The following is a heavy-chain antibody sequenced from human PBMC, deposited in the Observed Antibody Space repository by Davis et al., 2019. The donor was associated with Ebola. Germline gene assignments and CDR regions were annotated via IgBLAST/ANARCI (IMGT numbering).Heavy chain of an antibody. Sequence: PSETLSLTCTVSGGSISRHYWSWIRQPPGKGLEWIGSIYYTGSAYYNSSLNSRVTISVDTSKNQFSLKLSSVTAADTAMYYCAERGGSVWGQGTLVTVSS. D-gene: IGHD3-16*01. V-gene: IGHV4-59*11. J-gene: IGHJ4*02. CDR2: IYYTGSA. CDR3: AERGGSV. CDR1: GGSISRHY.